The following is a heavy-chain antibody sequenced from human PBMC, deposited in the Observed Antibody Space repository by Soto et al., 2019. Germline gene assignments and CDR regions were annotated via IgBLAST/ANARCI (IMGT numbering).Heavy chain of an antibody. Sequence: SETLSLTCAVSGGSISSGGYSWSWIRQPPGKGLEGIGYIYHSGSIYYNPSLQSRATISEDRSNSQFPLRLASVTAADRAVYFCARVQDYPTLTGYYGFFDVWGQGARVTVSS. CDR1: GGSISSGGYS. J-gene: IGHJ5*02. V-gene: IGHV4-30-2*01. D-gene: IGHD3-9*01. CDR3: ARVQDYPTLTGYYGFFDV. CDR2: IYHSGSI.